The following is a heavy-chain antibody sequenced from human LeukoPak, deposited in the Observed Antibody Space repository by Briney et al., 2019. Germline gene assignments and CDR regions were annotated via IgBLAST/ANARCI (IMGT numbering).Heavy chain of an antibody. D-gene: IGHD3-22*01. J-gene: IGHJ4*02. CDR3: ARVRFHYDSSGYNFDY. CDR1: GYTFTGYY. Sequence: ASVKVSCRASGYTFTGYYMHWVRQAPGQGLEWMGIINPSGGSTSYAQKFQGRVTMTRDTSTSTVYMELSSLRSEDTAVYYCARVRFHYDSSGYNFDYWGQGTLVTVSS. CDR2: INPSGGST. V-gene: IGHV1-46*01.